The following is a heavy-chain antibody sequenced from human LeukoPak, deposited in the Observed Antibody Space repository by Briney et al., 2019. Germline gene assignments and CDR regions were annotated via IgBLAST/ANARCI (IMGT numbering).Heavy chain of an antibody. CDR3: ASSSIVGGSY. J-gene: IGHJ4*02. Sequence: SETLSLTCTVSGGSISSGGYYWSWLRQPPGKGLEWIGYIYYSGSTNYNPSLKSRVTIPVDTSKNQFSLKLSSVTAADTAVYYCASSSIVGGSYWGQGTLVTVSS. CDR2: IYYSGST. V-gene: IGHV4-61*08. D-gene: IGHD1-26*01. CDR1: GGSISSGGYY.